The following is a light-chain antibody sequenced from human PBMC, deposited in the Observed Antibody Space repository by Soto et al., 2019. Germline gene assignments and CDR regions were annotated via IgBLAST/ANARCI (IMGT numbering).Light chain of an antibody. CDR1: SSDVGGYNY. CDR2: DVS. Sequence: QSVLTQPRSVSGSPGQSVTISCTGTSSDVGGYNYVSWYQQHPGKAPKLMIYDVSKRPSGVPDRFSGSKSGSTASLTISGLRAEDEADYYCSSYAGSYTYVFGTGTKVTVL. V-gene: IGLV2-11*01. J-gene: IGLJ1*01. CDR3: SSYAGSYTYV.